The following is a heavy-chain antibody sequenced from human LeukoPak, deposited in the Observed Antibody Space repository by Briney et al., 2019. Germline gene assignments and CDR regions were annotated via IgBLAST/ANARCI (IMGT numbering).Heavy chain of an antibody. Sequence: PGGSLRLSCAASGFTVSSNYMSWVRQAPGKGLEWVSVIYSGGSTYYADSVKGRFTISRDNSKNTLYLQMNSLRAEDAAIYYCATDEAYCSGGSCYSFTYWGQGTLVTVSS. CDR3: ATDEAYCSGGSCYSFTY. V-gene: IGHV3-53*01. CDR1: GFTVSSNY. D-gene: IGHD2-15*01. CDR2: IYSGGST. J-gene: IGHJ4*02.